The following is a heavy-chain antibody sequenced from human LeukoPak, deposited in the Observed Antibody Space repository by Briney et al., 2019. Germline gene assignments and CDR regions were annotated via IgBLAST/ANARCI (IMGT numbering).Heavy chain of an antibody. Sequence: GGSLRLSCVASGFTFSRHYMSWVRQAPGKGLEWVANIKQDSSAKAYVDSVKGRFTVSRNNAKNSMSLQMNSLRAEDTAIYYCVRWSYDNSAYYYDHWGQGTLVTVSS. J-gene: IGHJ4*02. CDR3: VRWSYDNSAYYYDH. CDR1: GFTFSRHY. CDR2: IKQDSSAK. V-gene: IGHV3-7*03. D-gene: IGHD3-22*01.